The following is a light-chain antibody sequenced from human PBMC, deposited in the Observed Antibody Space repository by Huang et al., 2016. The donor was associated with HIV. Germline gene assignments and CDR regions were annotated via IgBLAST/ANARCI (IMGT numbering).Light chain of an antibody. CDR2: AAS. J-gene: IGKJ4*01. CDR3: QQSYSTPPLT. CDR1: QSISSY. Sequence: DIQMTQSPSSLSASVGDRVTITCRASQSISSYLNGYQQKPGKAPKLLIYAASSLQRGVPSRFSGSGSGTDFTLTISSLQPEDFATDYCQQSYSTPPLTFGGGTKVDIK. V-gene: IGKV1-39*01.